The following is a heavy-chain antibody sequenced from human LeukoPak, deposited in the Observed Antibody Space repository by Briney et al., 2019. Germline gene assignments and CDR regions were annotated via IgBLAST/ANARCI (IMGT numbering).Heavy chain of an antibody. CDR1: GGSFSGYY. J-gene: IGHJ5*02. V-gene: IGHV4-59*10. D-gene: IGHD2-15*01. CDR3: ARVVGSVNSIRFDP. Sequence: SETLSLTCAVYGGSFSGYYWSWIRQPAGKGLEWIGRIYTSGSTNYNPSLKSRVTISVDTSKNQFSLKLSSVTAADTAVYYCARVVGSVNSIRFDPWGQGTLVTVSS. CDR2: IYTSGST.